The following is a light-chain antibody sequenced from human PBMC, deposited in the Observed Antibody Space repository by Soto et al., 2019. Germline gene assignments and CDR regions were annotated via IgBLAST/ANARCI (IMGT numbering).Light chain of an antibody. CDR2: GAS. V-gene: IGKV3-15*01. CDR1: QSVSSN. CDR3: QHYNNRPRT. J-gene: IGKJ1*01. Sequence: EIVMTQSPATLSVSPGERATLSCRASQSVSSNLAWYQQKPGQAPRLLIYGASTRATGIPASFSGSGSGKEFTLTISILQSEDSVVYYCQHYNNRPRTFGQGTKVDI.